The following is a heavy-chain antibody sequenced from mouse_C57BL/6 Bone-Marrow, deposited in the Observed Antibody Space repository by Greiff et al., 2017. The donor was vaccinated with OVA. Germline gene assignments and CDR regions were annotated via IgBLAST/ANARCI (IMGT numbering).Heavy chain of an antibody. CDR1: GFTFSSYA. CDR3: ARDPPSMDY. J-gene: IGHJ4*01. V-gene: IGHV5-4*01. CDR2: ISDGGGYT. Sequence: EVKLVESGGGLVKPGGSLKLSCAASGFTFSSYAMSWVRQTPEKRLEWVATISDGGGYTYYPDNVKGRFTLSRDNAKNNLYLQMSHLKSEDTAMYYCARDPPSMDYWGQGTSVTVSS.